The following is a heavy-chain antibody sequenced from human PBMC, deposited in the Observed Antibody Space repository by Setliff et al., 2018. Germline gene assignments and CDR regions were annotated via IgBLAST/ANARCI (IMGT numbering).Heavy chain of an antibody. D-gene: IGHD3-10*01. CDR3: ARDRLLWFGELFSPYYYGMDV. V-gene: IGHV1-69*13. CDR1: GGTFSSYA. Sequence: SVKVSCKASGGTFSSYAISWVRQAPGQGLEWMGGIIPIFGTANYAQKFQGRVTITADESTSTAYMELSSLRSEDTAVYYCARDRLLWFGELFSPYYYGMDVWGQGTTVTVSS. CDR2: IIPIFGTA. J-gene: IGHJ6*02.